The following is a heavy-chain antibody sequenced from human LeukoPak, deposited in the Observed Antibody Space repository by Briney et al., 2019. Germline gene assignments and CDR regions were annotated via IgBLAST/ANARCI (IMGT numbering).Heavy chain of an antibody. D-gene: IGHD3-10*01. CDR3: AVQGSGFHNAPAGDFDY. J-gene: IGHJ4*02. V-gene: IGHV4-34*01. CDR2: IHHSGST. CDR1: GGSFSGYY. Sequence: SETLSLTCAVYGGSFSGYYWSWIRQPPGKGLECIGEIHHSGSTNYNPSLKSRVTLSVDTSKNQFSLKLSSVTAADTAVYYCAVQGSGFHNAPAGDFDYWGQGTLVTVSS.